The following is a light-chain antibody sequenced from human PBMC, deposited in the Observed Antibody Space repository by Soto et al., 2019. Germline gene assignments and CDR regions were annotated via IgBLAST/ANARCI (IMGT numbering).Light chain of an antibody. CDR3: QQRSNWPRT. Sequence: EIVLTQSPATLSLSPGERATLSCRASRSISSYLAWYQHKPGQAPRLLIYDASNRATGIPARFSGSGSGTDFTLTISSLEPEDFAVYYCQQRSNWPRTFGQGTKVDIK. CDR2: DAS. V-gene: IGKV3-11*01. J-gene: IGKJ1*01. CDR1: RSISSY.